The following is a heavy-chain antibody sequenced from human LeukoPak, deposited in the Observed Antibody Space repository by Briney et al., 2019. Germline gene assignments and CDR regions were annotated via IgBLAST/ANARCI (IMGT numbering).Heavy chain of an antibody. CDR3: TLGYCSGGSCYFWEN. J-gene: IGHJ4*02. V-gene: IGHV3-49*04. Sequence: PGGSLRLSCTASGFTFGDYVMSWVRQAPGKGLEWVGFIRSKAYGGTTKNAASVKGRFTISRDDSKNTAYLQMNSLKTEDTAVYYCTLGYCSGGSCYFWENWGQGTLVTVSS. CDR2: IRSKAYGGTT. CDR1: GFTFGDYV. D-gene: IGHD2-15*01.